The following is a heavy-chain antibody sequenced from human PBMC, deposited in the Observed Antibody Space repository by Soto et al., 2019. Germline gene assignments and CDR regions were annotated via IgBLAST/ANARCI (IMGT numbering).Heavy chain of an antibody. CDR2: ISGSGGST. J-gene: IGHJ4*02. Sequence: GGTLRLSCAASGFTFSSYAMSWVRQAPGKGLEWVSAISGSGGSTYYADSVKGRFTISRDNSKNTLYLQMNSLRAEDTAVYYCAKDPVATMVRGVTIDYWGQGXLVTVSS. CDR1: GFTFSSYA. CDR3: AKDPVATMVRGVTIDY. D-gene: IGHD3-10*01. V-gene: IGHV3-23*01.